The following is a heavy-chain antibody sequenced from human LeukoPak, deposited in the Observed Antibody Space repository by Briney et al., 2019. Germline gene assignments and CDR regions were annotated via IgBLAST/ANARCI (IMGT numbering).Heavy chain of an antibody. CDR3: ARDQTNIVVVPAAIVY. CDR2: IWYDGSNK. D-gene: IGHD2-2*01. CDR1: GFTFSSYG. Sequence: GRSLRLSCAASGFTFSSYGMHWVRQAPGKGLEWVAVIWYDGSNKYYADSVKGRFTISRENSKHTLYLQMNGLRAEDTAVYYCARDQTNIVVVPAAIVYWGQGTLVTVSS. V-gene: IGHV3-33*01. J-gene: IGHJ4*02.